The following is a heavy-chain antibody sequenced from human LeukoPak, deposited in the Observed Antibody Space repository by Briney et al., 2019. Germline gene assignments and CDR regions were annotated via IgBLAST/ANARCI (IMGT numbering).Heavy chain of an antibody. V-gene: IGHV3-30-3*01. CDR1: GFTFSIYA. D-gene: IGHD3-9*01. CDR3: AREGRYAGYYDILTGYYNLYYFDY. J-gene: IGHJ4*02. CDR2: ISYDGSNK. Sequence: GGSLRLSCAASGFTFSIYAMSWVRQAPGKGLEWVAVISYDGSNKYYADSVKGRFTISRDNSKNTLYLQMNSLRAEDTAVYYCAREGRYAGYYDILTGYYNLYYFDYWGQGTLVTVSS.